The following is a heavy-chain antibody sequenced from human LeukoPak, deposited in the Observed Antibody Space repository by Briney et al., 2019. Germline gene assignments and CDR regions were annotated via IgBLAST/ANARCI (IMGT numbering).Heavy chain of an antibody. V-gene: IGHV1-69*05. J-gene: IGHJ4*02. CDR2: IIPIFGTA. CDR3: ARDSLLRGYSYGSFDY. CDR1: GGTFSSYA. D-gene: IGHD5-18*01. Sequence: SVKVSCKASGGTFSSYAISWVRQAPGQGLEWMGGIIPIFGTANYAQKFQGRVTITTDESTSTAYMELSSLRSEDTAVYYCARDSLLRGYSYGSFDYWAREPWSPSPQ.